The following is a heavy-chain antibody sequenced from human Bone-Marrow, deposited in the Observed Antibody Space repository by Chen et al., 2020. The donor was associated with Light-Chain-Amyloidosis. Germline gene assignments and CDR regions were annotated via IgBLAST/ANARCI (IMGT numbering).Heavy chain of an antibody. D-gene: IGHD6-25*01. Sequence: EVQLVESGGGLVQPGRSLRISCTASGFTFSSYSMNWVRQAPGKGLEWISYIGSNPNIILYADSVKGRFTIYRDNAKNSLYLQMHSLRAEDTAVYYCARDSGEAAADDSWGQGTLVTVSS. V-gene: IGHV3-48*01. CDR2: IGSNPNII. CDR3: ARDSGEAAADDS. CDR1: GFTFSSYS. J-gene: IGHJ4*02.